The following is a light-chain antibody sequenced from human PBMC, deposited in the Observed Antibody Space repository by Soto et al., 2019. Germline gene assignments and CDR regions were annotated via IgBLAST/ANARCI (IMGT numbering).Light chain of an antibody. CDR2: GAS. CDR1: QSVSIW. CDR3: QQYKNYLT. Sequence: DIQMTQSLSTLSASVGDRVAFTCRASQSVSIWLAWYQQKPGKAPKLLISGASTLESGVPSRFSGSGSGTEFTLTISSLQPDDFATYYCQQYKNYLTFGQGTKV. V-gene: IGKV1-5*01. J-gene: IGKJ1*01.